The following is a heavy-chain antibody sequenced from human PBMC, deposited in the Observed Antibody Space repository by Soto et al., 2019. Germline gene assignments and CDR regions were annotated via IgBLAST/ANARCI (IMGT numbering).Heavy chain of an antibody. J-gene: IGHJ3*02. V-gene: IGHV1-18*01. Sequence: ASVKVSCKASGYTLTSYGISWLRQAPGQGLEWMGWISAYNGNTNYAQKPQGRVAMTTDTSTSTAYMELRSLRSDDTAVYYCARAGDGADAFDIWGQGTMVTVSS. D-gene: IGHD1-26*01. CDR3: ARAGDGADAFDI. CDR2: ISAYNGNT. CDR1: GYTLTSYG.